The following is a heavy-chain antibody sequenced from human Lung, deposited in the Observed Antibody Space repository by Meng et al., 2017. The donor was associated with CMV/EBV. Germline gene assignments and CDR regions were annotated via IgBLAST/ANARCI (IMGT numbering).Heavy chain of an antibody. CDR1: GFTFSNAW. V-gene: IGHV3-15*01. D-gene: IGHD2-2*01. J-gene: IGHJ4*02. CDR2: IKSKSDGGTK. Sequence: GESXKISXAASGFTFSNAWMSWVRQAPGKGLEWVGRIKSKSDGGTKDYAAHVKGTITISNDDSKNTLYLQMNRLKTEDTAVYYGTAEDFGPLVSQLLEGDYWGQGTLVTVSS. CDR3: TAEDFGPLVSQLLEGDY.